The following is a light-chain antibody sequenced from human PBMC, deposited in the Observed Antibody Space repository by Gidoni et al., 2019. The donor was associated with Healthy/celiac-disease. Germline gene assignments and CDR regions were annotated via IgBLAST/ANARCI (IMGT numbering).Light chain of an antibody. V-gene: IGLV2-14*03. CDR1: SSDVGGYNY. CDR3: SSYTSSSTL. J-gene: IGLJ2*01. Sequence: QVALTQPASVSGSPGQSITISCTGTSSDVGGYNYVSWYQQHPGKAPKLMIYDVTNRPSGVSNRFSGSKSGNTASLTISGLQAEDEADYYCSSYTSSSTLFGGGTKLTVL. CDR2: DVT.